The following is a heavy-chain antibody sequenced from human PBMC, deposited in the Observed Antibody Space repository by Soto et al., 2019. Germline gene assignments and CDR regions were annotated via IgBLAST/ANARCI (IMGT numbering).Heavy chain of an antibody. CDR2: IYYSGST. D-gene: IGHD6-25*01. CDR3: AVSPPAYFFAY. Sequence: SEPLSLTCTVSGGSISSYYWSWIRQPPGKGLEWIGYIYYSGSTNYNPSVKSRGTISVDTSKNQFSLKLSSVTAADTSVYYCAVSPPAYFFAYSGQGTLVPVSS. CDR1: GGSISSYY. J-gene: IGHJ4*02. V-gene: IGHV4-59*01.